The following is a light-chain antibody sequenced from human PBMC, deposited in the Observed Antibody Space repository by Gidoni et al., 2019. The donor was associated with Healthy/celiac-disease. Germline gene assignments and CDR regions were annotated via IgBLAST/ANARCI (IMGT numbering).Light chain of an antibody. CDR1: QSVSSSY. V-gene: IGKV3-20*01. CDR2: GAS. J-gene: IGKJ5*01. Sequence: EIVLTQSQGTLSLSPGERATLSCRASQSVSSSYLAWYQQKPGQAPRLLIYGASSRATCIPDRFSGSGSGTDFTLTISRLEPEDFAVYYCQQYGSSPSITFGQGTRLEIK. CDR3: QQYGSSPSIT.